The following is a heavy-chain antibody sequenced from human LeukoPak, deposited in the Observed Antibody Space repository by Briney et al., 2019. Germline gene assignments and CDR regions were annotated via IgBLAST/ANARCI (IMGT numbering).Heavy chain of an antibody. CDR2: IYYSGST. V-gene: IGHV4-61*08. Sequence: KPSETLSLTCTVSGGSISSGDYYWSWIRQPPGKGLEWIGYIYYSGSTKYNPSLKSRVTISVDTSKNQFSLKLRSVTAADTAVYYCARERSKNYYDSGGYPGDDAFDIWGQGTMVTVSS. CDR1: GGSISSGDYY. J-gene: IGHJ3*02. CDR3: ARERSKNYYDSGGYPGDDAFDI. D-gene: IGHD3-22*01.